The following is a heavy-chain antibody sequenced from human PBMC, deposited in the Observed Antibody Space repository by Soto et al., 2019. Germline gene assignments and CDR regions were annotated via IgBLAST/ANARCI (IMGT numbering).Heavy chain of an antibody. CDR2: IYYSGST. D-gene: IGHD4-17*01. CDR3: ARHGPADTTYSYCGREL. J-gene: IGHJ6*02. V-gene: IGHV4-39*01. CDR1: GGSISSSSYY. Sequence: QLQLQESGPGLVKPSETLSLTCTVSGGSISSSSYYWGWIRQPPGKGLEWIGSIYYSGSTYYNPSVRRAATTQGDTSQDRFPLNVRRGTAPNTVGHDCARHGPADTTYSYCGRELWGQGPTLT.